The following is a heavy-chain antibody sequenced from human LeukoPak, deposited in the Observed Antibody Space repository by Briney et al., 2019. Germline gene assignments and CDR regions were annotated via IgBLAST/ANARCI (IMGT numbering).Heavy chain of an antibody. J-gene: IGHJ6*03. V-gene: IGHV4-38-2*01. D-gene: IGHD3-16*01. CDR3: ARGLRPNYYYYYYMDV. CDR2: IYHSGST. CDR1: GYSISSGYY. Sequence: SETLSLTCAVSGYSISSGYYWGWIRQPPGKGLERIGSIYHSGSTFYNPSLKSRVTISVDTSKNQFSLKLSSVTAADTAVYYCARGLRPNYYYYYYMDVWGKGTTVTVSS.